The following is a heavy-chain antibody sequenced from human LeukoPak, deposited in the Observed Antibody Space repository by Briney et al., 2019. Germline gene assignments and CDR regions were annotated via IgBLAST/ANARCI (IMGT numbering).Heavy chain of an antibody. J-gene: IGHJ5*02. Sequence: GASVKVSCKASGYTFTNYDLNWVRQASGQGLEWMGWMNPNSGNTGYAQKFQGRVTMTRNTSISTAYMELSSLRSEDTAVYYCARYQATYYDFWSGSNWFDPWGQGTLVTVSS. V-gene: IGHV1-8*01. CDR2: MNPNSGNT. CDR1: GYTFTNYD. D-gene: IGHD3-3*01. CDR3: ARYQATYYDFWSGSNWFDP.